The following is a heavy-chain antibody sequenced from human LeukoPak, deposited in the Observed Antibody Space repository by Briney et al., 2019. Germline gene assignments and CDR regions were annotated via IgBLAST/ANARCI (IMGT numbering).Heavy chain of an antibody. CDR2: INPNSGGT. CDR1: GYTFTGYY. Sequence: ASVKVSCKASGYTFTGYYMHWVRPAPGQGRGWMGWINPNSGGTKYAQKFQGRVTMTRDTSISTAYMELSRLRSDDTAVYYCARDWARITMVRGVIDAPYYYYGMDVWGQGTTVTVSS. D-gene: IGHD3-10*01. J-gene: IGHJ6*02. V-gene: IGHV1-2*02. CDR3: ARDWARITMVRGVIDAPYYYYGMDV.